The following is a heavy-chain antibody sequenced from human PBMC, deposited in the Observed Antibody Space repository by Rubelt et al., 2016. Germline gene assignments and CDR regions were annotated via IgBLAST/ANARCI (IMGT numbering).Heavy chain of an antibody. V-gene: IGHV4-31*03. D-gene: IGHD3-10*01. CDR1: GGSISSAGFY. Sequence: QVQLQESGPGLVEPSQTLSLTCIVSGGSISSAGFYWSWIRLHPGKGLEWIGNIYYSGATSYNPSLKSRVSLSVDKSKNQCARNRSCVTAADTAVYYCARHLGTTIRGYWYFDLWGRGTLVTVSS. CDR2: IYYSGAT. CDR3: ARHLGTTIRGYWYFDL. J-gene: IGHJ2*01.